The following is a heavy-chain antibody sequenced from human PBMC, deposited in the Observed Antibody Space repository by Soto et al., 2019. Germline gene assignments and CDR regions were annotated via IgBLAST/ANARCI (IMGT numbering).Heavy chain of an antibody. V-gene: IGHV4-59*01. J-gene: IGHJ5*02. Sequence: SETLSLTCTVSGDSISSSYLSWIRQPPGKGLEWIGYIYFTGNTNYNPSLKSRVTISLDTPNNQFSLKLSSVTAADTAVYYCATDCSGGSCYLGGPWGQGILVTAPQ. CDR2: IYFTGNT. D-gene: IGHD2-15*01. CDR3: ATDCSGGSCYLGGP. CDR1: GDSISSSY.